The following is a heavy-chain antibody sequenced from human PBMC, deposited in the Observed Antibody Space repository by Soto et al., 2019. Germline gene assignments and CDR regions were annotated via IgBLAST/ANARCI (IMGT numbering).Heavy chain of an antibody. CDR3: SLPVAGTIHY. CDR2: VFYSGNT. CDR1: GGSVSGYY. J-gene: IGHJ4*02. V-gene: IGHV4-59*02. D-gene: IGHD6-13*01. Sequence: PSETLSLTCTVSGGSVSGYYWSWIRRPPGKGLEWIGYVFYSGNTIYNPSLKSRVTISLDTSKNQFSLKLTSVAAADTAIYFCSLPVAGTIHYWGQGTLVTVSS.